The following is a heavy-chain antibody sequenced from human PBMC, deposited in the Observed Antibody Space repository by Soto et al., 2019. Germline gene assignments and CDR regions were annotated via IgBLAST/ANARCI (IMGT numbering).Heavy chain of an antibody. Sequence: PGASLKISCKGSGYSFTSYWIGWVRQMPGKGLEWMGIIYPGDSDTRYSPSFQGQVTISADKSISTAYLQWSSLKASDTAMYYCARHGYYDSSGYYYYYYGMDVWGQGTTVTVSS. CDR2: IYPGDSDT. D-gene: IGHD3-22*01. CDR3: ARHGYYDSSGYYYYYYGMDV. V-gene: IGHV5-51*01. J-gene: IGHJ6*02. CDR1: GYSFTSYW.